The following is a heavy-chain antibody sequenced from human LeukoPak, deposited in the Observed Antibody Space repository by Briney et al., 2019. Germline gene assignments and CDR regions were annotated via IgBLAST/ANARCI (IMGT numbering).Heavy chain of an antibody. Sequence: PGGSLRLSCAASGFTFSSYYMFWVRQAPGKGLAWVSTIKGDETSTKYADSVRGRFTVSRDNARNTLYLQLNSLRAEDTAIYYCAMGYGSAYSWDSWGQGTLVTVSS. CDR1: GFTFSSYY. CDR2: IKGDETST. D-gene: IGHD3-16*01. V-gene: IGHV3-74*03. J-gene: IGHJ4*02. CDR3: AMGYGSAYSWDS.